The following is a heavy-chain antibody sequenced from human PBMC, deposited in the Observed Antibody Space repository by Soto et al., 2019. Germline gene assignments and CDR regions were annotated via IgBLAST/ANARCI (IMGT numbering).Heavy chain of an antibody. CDR2: VNPGDDGA. Sequence: ASVKVSCKASGYTFTNYCMHWVRQAPGQGLEWMGRVNPGDDGATYAQKFQGRVTITRDTSTSTAYMELSSLRSEDTAVYYCARTSTVTQAFDIWGQGTMVTVSS. CDR3: ARTSTVTQAFDI. CDR1: GYTFTNYC. J-gene: IGHJ3*02. D-gene: IGHD4-17*01. V-gene: IGHV1-46*01.